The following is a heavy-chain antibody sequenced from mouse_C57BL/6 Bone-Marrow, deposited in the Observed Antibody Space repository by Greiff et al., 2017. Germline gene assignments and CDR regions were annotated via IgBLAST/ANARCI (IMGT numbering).Heavy chain of an antibody. CDR2: INPYNGGT. V-gene: IGHV1-19*01. D-gene: IGHD1-1*01. Sequence: SGPVLVKPGASVKMSCKASGYTFTDYYMNWVKQSHGKSLEWIGVINPYNGGTSYNQKFKGQATLTVDKSSSTAYMGLNSLTSEDSAVYYCAREYYYGSFYYAMDYWGQGTSVTVSS. J-gene: IGHJ4*01. CDR3: AREYYYGSFYYAMDY. CDR1: GYTFTDYY.